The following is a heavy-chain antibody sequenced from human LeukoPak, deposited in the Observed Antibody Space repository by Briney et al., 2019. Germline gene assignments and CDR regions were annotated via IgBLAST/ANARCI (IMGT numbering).Heavy chain of an antibody. CDR1: GGSISSYY. J-gene: IGHJ3*02. V-gene: IGHV4-4*07. Sequence: SETLSLTYTVSGGSISSYYRSWIRQPAGKGLEWIGRIYTSGSTKYNPSLKSRVTMSVDTSKNQFSLNLSSVTAADTAVHYSIAAAGTFGADAFDIWGQGTMVPVSS. CDR3: IAAAGTFGADAFDI. D-gene: IGHD6-13*01. CDR2: IYTSGST.